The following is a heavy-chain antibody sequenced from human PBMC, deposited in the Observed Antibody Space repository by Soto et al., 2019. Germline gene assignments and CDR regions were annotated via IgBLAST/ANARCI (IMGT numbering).Heavy chain of an antibody. Sequence: SETLSLTCAVSGGSINSYYWSWIRQPAGKGLEWIGRLYNSGNTNYNPSLKSRVTMSVDTSKNQVSLKLNSVTAADTAAYYCARDGSDSYGLDVWGQGTTVTVSS. V-gene: IGHV4-4*07. CDR3: ARDGSDSYGLDV. CDR2: LYNSGNT. CDR1: GGSINSYY. D-gene: IGHD3-10*01. J-gene: IGHJ6*02.